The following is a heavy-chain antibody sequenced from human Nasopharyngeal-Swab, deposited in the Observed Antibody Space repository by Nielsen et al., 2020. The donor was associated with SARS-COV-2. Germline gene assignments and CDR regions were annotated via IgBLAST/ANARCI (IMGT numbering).Heavy chain of an antibody. J-gene: IGHJ3*02. CDR2: IYGGGDT. D-gene: IGHD6-13*01. Sequence: GGSLRLSCAASGFAVSRTYMTWVRQAPGKGLEWVSIIYGGGDTYYADSVKGRFTISRHNSENTLFLQINSLRVEDTTMYYCASNWRYSSFVPRMAPAFDIWGQGTMVTVSS. CDR1: GFAVSRTY. CDR3: ASNWRYSSFVPRMAPAFDI. V-gene: IGHV3-53*04.